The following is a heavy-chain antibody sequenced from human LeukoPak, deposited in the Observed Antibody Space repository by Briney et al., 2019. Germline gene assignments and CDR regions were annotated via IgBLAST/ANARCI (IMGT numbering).Heavy chain of an antibody. CDR3: ARGVLWQQTNDY. D-gene: IGHD6-13*01. CDR2: INPNSGGT. J-gene: IGHJ4*02. Sequence: ASVKVSCKASGYTFNGYYMHWVRQAPGQGLEWMGWINPNSGGTNYAQKFQGRVTMTRDTSISTAYMELSRLRSDDTAVYYCARGVLWQQTNDYWSQGTLVTVSS. V-gene: IGHV1-2*02. CDR1: GYTFNGYY.